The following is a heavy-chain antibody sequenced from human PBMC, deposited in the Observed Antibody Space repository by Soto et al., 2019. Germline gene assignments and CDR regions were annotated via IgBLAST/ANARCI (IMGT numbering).Heavy chain of an antibody. CDR3: AREYYYGSGPTY. Sequence: LGESLKISCKGSGYRFTNYWIGWVRQMPGKGLEWMGIIYPGDSDTRYSPSFQGQVTISADKSINTAYLQWSSLKASDTAVYYCAREYYYGSGPTYWGQGTLVTVSS. D-gene: IGHD3-10*01. CDR2: IYPGDSDT. V-gene: IGHV5-51*01. CDR1: GYRFTNYW. J-gene: IGHJ4*02.